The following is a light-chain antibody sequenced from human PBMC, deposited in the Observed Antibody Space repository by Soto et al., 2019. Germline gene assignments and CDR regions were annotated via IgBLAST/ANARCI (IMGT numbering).Light chain of an antibody. CDR1: QTVISY. V-gene: IGKV1-39*01. CDR3: QQNYNTPPYT. J-gene: IGKJ2*01. CDR2: ATT. Sequence: DIQLTQSPSSLSSSVGDGVTITCRASQTVISYLNWYQQKPGQAPKLLIYATTHLQSGVPSRFSGSGSGTEFTLTISSLHPEDFATYFCQQNYNTPPYTVGQGTK.